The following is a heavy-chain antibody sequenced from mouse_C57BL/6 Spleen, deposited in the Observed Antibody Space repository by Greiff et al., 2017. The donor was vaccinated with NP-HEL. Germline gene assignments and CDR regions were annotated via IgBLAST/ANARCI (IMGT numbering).Heavy chain of an antibody. CDR3: ARYHLGLGYFDV. D-gene: IGHD4-1*01. CDR2: IYPGSGST. CDR1: GYTFTSYW. V-gene: IGHV1-55*01. Sequence: QVQLQQPGAELVKPGASVKMSCKASGYTFTSYWITWVKQRPGQGLEWIGDIYPGSGSTNYNEKFKSKATLTVDTSSSTAYMQLSSLTSEDSAVYYCARYHLGLGYFDVWGTGTTVTVSS. J-gene: IGHJ1*03.